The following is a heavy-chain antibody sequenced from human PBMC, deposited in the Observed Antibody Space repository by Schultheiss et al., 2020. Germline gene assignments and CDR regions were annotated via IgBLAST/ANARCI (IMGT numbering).Heavy chain of an antibody. CDR2: IRSKANSYAT. J-gene: IGHJ4*02. Sequence: WGSLRLSCAASGFTFSGSAMHWVRQASGKGLEWVGRIRSKANSYATAYAASVKGRFTISRDDSKNTLYLQMNSLKTEDTAVYYCTTGTAGPMITFGGVIVGFDYWGQGTLVTVSS. CDR3: TTGTAGPMITFGGVIVGFDY. CDR1: GFTFSGSA. V-gene: IGHV3-73*01. D-gene: IGHD3-16*02.